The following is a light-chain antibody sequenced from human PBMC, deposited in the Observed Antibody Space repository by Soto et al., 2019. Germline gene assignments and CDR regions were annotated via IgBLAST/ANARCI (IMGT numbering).Light chain of an antibody. CDR2: QDT. Sequence: SYELSQPPSVSVSPGQTASITCSGDKLGPKYAGWYQQKPGQSPVLVMYQDTKRPAGIPERFSGSNSGNTATLTISGTQAMDEADYYCQAWDSSTHVVFGRGTKLTVL. CDR3: QAWDSSTHVV. J-gene: IGLJ2*01. V-gene: IGLV3-1*01. CDR1: KLGPKY.